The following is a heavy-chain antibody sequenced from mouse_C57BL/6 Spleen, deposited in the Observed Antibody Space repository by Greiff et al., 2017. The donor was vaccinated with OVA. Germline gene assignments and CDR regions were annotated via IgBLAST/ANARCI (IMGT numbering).Heavy chain of an antibody. D-gene: IGHD2-1*01. CDR3: AVYYGNYGAMDY. Sequence: EVHLVESGGGLVKPGGSLKLSCAASGFTFSDYGMHWVRQAPEKGLEWVAYISSGSSTIYYADTVKGRFTISRDNAKNTLFLQMTSLRSEDTAMYYCAVYYGNYGAMDYWGQGTSVTVSS. V-gene: IGHV5-17*01. J-gene: IGHJ4*01. CDR2: ISSGSSTI. CDR1: GFTFSDYG.